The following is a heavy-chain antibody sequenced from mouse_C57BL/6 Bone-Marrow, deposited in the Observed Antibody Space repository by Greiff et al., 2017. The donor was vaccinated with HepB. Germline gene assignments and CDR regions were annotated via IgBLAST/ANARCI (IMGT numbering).Heavy chain of an antibody. D-gene: IGHD4-1*01. V-gene: IGHV3-6*01. CDR1: GYSITSGYY. J-gene: IGHJ2*01. CDR3: ARGKLGEDY. CDR2: ISYDGSN. Sequence: EVQRVESGPGLVKPSQSLSLTCSVTGYSITSGYYWNWIRQFPGNKLEWMGYISYDGSNNYNPSLKNRISITRDTSKNQFFLKLNSVTTEDTATYYCARGKLGEDYWGQGTTLTVSS.